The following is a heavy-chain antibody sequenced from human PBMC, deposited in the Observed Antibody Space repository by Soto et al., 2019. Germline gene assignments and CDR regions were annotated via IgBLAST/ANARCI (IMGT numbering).Heavy chain of an antibody. J-gene: IGHJ4*02. V-gene: IGHV3-30*18. D-gene: IGHD2-15*01. CDR2: ISYDESNK. CDR3: AKMVGYCSGGNCYPATFDY. CDR1: GFIFRSYG. Sequence: PGWSLRLSCAASGFIFRSYGRHRSRKAPGKGLEWVAVISYDESNKYYADSVKGRFTISRDNSNNTLYLQMDSLRAEDTAVYYCAKMVGYCSGGNCYPATFDYWGQGT.